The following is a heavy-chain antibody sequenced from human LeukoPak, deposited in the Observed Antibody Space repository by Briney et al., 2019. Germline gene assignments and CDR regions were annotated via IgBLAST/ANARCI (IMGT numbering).Heavy chain of an antibody. Sequence: SETLSLTCTVSGGSISSDDYYWSWIRQHPGKGLEWIGYIYYSGSAYYNPSLKSRVTISVDTSKNQFSLKLSSVTAADTAVYYCARDARGYCSGGSCYSGPYGMDVWGQGTTVTVSS. V-gene: IGHV4-31*03. J-gene: IGHJ6*02. CDR1: GGSISSDDYY. D-gene: IGHD2-15*01. CDR3: ARDARGYCSGGSCYSGPYGMDV. CDR2: IYYSGSA.